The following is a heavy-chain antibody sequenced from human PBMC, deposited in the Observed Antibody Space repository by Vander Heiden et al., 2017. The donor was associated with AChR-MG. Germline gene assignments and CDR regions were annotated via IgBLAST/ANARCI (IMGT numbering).Heavy chain of an antibody. CDR2: IRSKANSYAT. V-gene: IGHV3-73*02. D-gene: IGHD3-3*01. J-gene: IGHJ6*02. CDR3: TTLFYGMDV. Sequence: EVQLVESGGGLVQPGGSLKLSCAASGFTFSGSAMHWVRQASGKGLEWVGRIRSKANSYATAYAASVKGRFTISRDDSKNTAYLQMNSLKTEDTAVYYCTTLFYGMDVWGQGTTVTVSS. CDR1: GFTFSGSA.